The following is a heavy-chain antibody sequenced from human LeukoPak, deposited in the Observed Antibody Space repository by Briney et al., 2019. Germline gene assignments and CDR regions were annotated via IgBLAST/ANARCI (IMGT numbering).Heavy chain of an antibody. D-gene: IGHD2-21*02. CDR2: ISWNSGSI. J-gene: IGHJ6*03. Sequence: GGSLRLTFAASGFTFDDYAMHWVRHSPGKGLEWGSGISWNSGSIGYADSLRVRFTISRDNAKNSLYLQMNSLRAEDMALYYCARGSRLDCHFYMDVWGKGTADTVSS. V-gene: IGHV3-9*03. CDR1: GFTFDDYA. CDR3: ARGSRLDCHFYMDV.